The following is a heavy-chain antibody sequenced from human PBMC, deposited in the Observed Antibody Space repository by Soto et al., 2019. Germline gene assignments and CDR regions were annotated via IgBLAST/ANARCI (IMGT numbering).Heavy chain of an antibody. J-gene: IGHJ4*02. CDR2: IGAGGDIT. D-gene: IGHD2-21*01. V-gene: IGHV3-23*01. Sequence: LRLSCAASGFSFSNFAMRWVRQAPAKGLEWVSGIGAGGDITFYADSVKGRCGISRDNSKSTVYLQVNSLRAEDTAVYFCAKDDFTDRGEDYFDHWGPGTLVTV. CDR1: GFSFSNFA. CDR3: AKDDFTDRGEDYFDH.